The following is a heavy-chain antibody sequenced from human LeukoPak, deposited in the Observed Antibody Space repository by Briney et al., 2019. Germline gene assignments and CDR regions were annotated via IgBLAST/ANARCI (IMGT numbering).Heavy chain of an antibody. CDR1: GGTFSSYA. CDR3: ARGMKIYYDSSGYFV. J-gene: IGHJ4*02. CDR2: IIPIFGTA. D-gene: IGHD3-22*01. V-gene: IGHV1-69*05. Sequence: SVKVSCKASGGTFSSYAISWVRQAPGQGLEWMGGIIPIFGTANYAQKFQGRVTITTDEPTSTAYMELSSLRSEDTAVYYCARGMKIYYDSSGYFVWGQGTLVTVSS.